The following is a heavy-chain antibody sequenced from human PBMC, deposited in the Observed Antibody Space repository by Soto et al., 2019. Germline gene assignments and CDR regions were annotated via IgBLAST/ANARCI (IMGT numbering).Heavy chain of an antibody. CDR2: ISGSGGST. V-gene: IGHV3-23*01. CDR1: GFTFSSYA. Sequence: HPGGSLSLSCAASGFTFSSYAMSWVRHAPGKGLEWVSAISGSGGSTYYADSVKGRFTISRDNSKNTLYLQMNSLRAEDTAVYYCAKDPAYYYDSPTFWGQGTLVTVSS. J-gene: IGHJ4*02. D-gene: IGHD3-22*01. CDR3: AKDPAYYYDSPTF.